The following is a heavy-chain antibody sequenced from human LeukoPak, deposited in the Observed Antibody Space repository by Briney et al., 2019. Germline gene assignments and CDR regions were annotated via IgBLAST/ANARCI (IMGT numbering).Heavy chain of an antibody. V-gene: IGHV3-30-3*01. CDR1: GFTFSSYA. CDR2: ISYDGSNK. Sequence: GGSLRLSCAASGFTFSSYAMHWVRQAPGKGLEWVAVISYDGSNKYYADSVKGRFTISRDNSKNTLYLQMNSLRAEDTAVYYCARAEYSSGWYTSFDYWGQGTLVTVYS. J-gene: IGHJ4*02. CDR3: ARAEYSSGWYTSFDY. D-gene: IGHD6-19*01.